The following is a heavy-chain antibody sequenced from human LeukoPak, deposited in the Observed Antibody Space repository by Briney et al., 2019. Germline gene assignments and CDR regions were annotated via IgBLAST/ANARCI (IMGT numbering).Heavy chain of an antibody. V-gene: IGHV1-46*01. D-gene: IGHD3-3*01. J-gene: IGHJ3*02. CDR1: GYTFTSYY. CDR2: INPSGGST. CDR3: ARDRRTIFGDPPDAFDI. Sequence: GASVKVSCKASGYTFTSYYMHWVRQAPGQGLEWMGIINPSGGSTSYAQKFQGRVTMTRDTSTSTVYMELSSLRSEDTAVYYCARDRRTIFGDPPDAFDIWGQGTMVTVSS.